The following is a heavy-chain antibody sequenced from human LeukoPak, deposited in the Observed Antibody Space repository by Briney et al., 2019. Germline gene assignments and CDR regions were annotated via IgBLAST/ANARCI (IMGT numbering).Heavy chain of an antibody. CDR3: ARDQCGDCYVWFDP. V-gene: IGHV3-11*04. J-gene: IGHJ5*02. D-gene: IGHD2-21*02. Sequence: PGGSLRLSCAASGFTFSDYYMSWIRQAPGKGLEWVSYISSSGSTIYYADSVKGRFTISRDNAKNSLYLQMNSLRAEDTAVYYCARDQCGDCYVWFDPWGQGTLVTVSS. CDR2: ISSSGSTI. CDR1: GFTFSDYY.